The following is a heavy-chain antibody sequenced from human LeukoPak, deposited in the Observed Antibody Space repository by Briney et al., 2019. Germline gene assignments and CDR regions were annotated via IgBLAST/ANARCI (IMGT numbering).Heavy chain of an antibody. D-gene: IGHD3-3*01. Sequence: GGSLRLSCAASGFTFSSYGTHWVRQAPGKGLEWVAVIWYDGSNKYYADSVKGRFTISRDNSKNTLYLQMNSLRAEDTAVYYCARVGYDFWSGYSTYGMDVWGQGTTVTVSS. CDR2: IWYDGSNK. J-gene: IGHJ6*02. V-gene: IGHV3-33*01. CDR3: ARVGYDFWSGYSTYGMDV. CDR1: GFTFSSYG.